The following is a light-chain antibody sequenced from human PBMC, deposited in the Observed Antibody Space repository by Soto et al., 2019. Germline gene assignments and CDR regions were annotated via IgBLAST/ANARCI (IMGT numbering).Light chain of an antibody. CDR2: GAS. Sequence: EFVLTQSPVTLSLSPGERATLSCRASQSVSSSYLAWYQQKPGQAPRLLIYGASSRATGIPDRFSGSGSGTDFTLTISRLEPEDFAVYYCQQYGSSGTFGQGTKVDIK. CDR1: QSVSSSY. J-gene: IGKJ1*01. V-gene: IGKV3-20*01. CDR3: QQYGSSGT.